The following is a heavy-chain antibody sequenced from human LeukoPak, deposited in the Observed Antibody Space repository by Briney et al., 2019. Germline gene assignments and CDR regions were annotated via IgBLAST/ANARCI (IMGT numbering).Heavy chain of an antibody. J-gene: IGHJ4*02. D-gene: IGHD3-10*01. CDR3: AHTNSWFRFFEH. CDR1: GGPFSNYY. Sequence: SETLSLTCAVNGGPFSNYYWTWIRQPPGKGPGWIGEINHSGGTNYNPSLKSRVTISIDTSKSQFSLHLSSVTAADTAVYYCAHTNSWFRFFEHWGQGTLVTVSS. V-gene: IGHV4-34*01. CDR2: INHSGGT.